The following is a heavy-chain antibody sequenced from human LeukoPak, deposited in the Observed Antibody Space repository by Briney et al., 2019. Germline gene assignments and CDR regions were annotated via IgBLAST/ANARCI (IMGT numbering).Heavy chain of an antibody. CDR3: VRDLT. V-gene: IGHV3-53*01. Sequence: GGSLRLSCAASGFTVSTNYMTWVRQAPGKGLEWVSVIYSGGSTYYADSVKGRFTISRDNSRNTVYPQMTSLRADDTAVYYCVRDLTWGQGTLVTVSS. CDR2: IYSGGST. J-gene: IGHJ5*02. CDR1: GFTVSTNY.